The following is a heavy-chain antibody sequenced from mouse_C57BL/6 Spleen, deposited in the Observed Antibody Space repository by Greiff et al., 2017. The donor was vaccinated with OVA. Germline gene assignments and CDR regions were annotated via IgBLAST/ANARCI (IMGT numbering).Heavy chain of an antibody. CDR1: GFTFSDYY. D-gene: IGHD2-5*01. J-gene: IGHJ2*01. CDR3: AIYSNYFDY. CDR2: INYDGSST. Sequence: EVKLVESEGGLVQPGSSMKLSCTASGFTFSDYYMAWVRQVPEKGLEWVANINYDGSSTYYLDSLKSRFIISRDNAKNILYLQMSSLKSEDTATYYCAIYSNYFDYWGQGTTLTVSS. V-gene: IGHV5-16*01.